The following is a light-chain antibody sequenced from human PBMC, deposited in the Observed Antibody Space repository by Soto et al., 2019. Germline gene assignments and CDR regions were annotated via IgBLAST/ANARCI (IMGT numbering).Light chain of an antibody. CDR1: QSVRSN. CDR2: GAS. V-gene: IGKV3-15*01. CDR3: QQSNNWHRT. Sequence: EIVMTQSPATLSVSPGERATFSCRASQSVRSNLAWYQQKPGQAPRLLIYGASTRATGIPARFSGSGSGTEFTLTISSLQSEDFAVYYCQQSNNWHRTFGQGTKV. J-gene: IGKJ1*01.